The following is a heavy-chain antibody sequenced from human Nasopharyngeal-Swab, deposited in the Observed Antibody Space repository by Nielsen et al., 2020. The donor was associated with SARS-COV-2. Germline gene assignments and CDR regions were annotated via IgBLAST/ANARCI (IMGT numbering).Heavy chain of an antibody. CDR3: AKQYYDSLTDWVFDS. J-gene: IGHJ4*02. CDR1: GFTFTTYG. V-gene: IGHV3-23*01. CDR2: ISISGGHT. D-gene: IGHD3-9*01. Sequence: GGSLRLSCAASGFTFTTYGMSWVRQAPGKGLEWVSGISISGGHTYYSDSVKGRFTISRDNSKNTLYLQMNSLRTEDTAVYYCAKQYYDSLTDWVFDSWGQGTLVTVSS.